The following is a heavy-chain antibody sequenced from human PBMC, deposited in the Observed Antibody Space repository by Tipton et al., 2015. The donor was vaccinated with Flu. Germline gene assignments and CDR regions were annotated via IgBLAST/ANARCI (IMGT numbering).Heavy chain of an antibody. CDR3: AKEENVEMATIDRGRFGDAFDI. CDR2: ISGSGGST. Sequence: SLRLSCAASGFTFSSYAMSWVRQAPGKGLEWVSAISGSGGSTYYADSVKGRFTISRDNSKNTLYLQMNSLRAEDTAVYYCAKEENVEMATIDRGRFGDAFDIWGQGTMVTVSS. J-gene: IGHJ3*02. V-gene: IGHV3-23*01. D-gene: IGHD5-24*01. CDR1: GFTFSSYA.